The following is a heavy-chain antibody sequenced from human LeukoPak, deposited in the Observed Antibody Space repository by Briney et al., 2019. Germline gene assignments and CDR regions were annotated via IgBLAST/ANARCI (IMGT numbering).Heavy chain of an antibody. CDR2: IKQDGSEK. V-gene: IGHV3-7*01. CDR1: GFTCSSYW. D-gene: IGHD6-19*01. Sequence: GGSLRLSCAASGFTCSSYWMSWVRQAPGKGLEWVANIKQDGSEKYYVDSVKGRFTISRDNAKNSLYLQMNSLRAEDTAVYYCARIRRGWSQNWDYWGQGTLVTVSS. CDR3: ARIRRGWSQNWDY. J-gene: IGHJ4*02.